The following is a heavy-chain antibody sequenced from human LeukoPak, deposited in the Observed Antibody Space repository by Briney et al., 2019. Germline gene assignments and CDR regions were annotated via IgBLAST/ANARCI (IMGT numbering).Heavy chain of an antibody. CDR1: GFTLSNYG. CDR3: AKDSATYGRFDY. D-gene: IGHD3-10*01. V-gene: IGHV3-23*01. CDR2: ISGSGEST. Sequence: GGSLRLSCAASGFTLSNYGMSGVRQAPGRGQEWVSTISGSGESTYYADSVEGRFTISRDNSKNTVYLQLNSLRAEDTAVYFCAKDSATYGRFDYWGQGTLVTVSS. J-gene: IGHJ4*02.